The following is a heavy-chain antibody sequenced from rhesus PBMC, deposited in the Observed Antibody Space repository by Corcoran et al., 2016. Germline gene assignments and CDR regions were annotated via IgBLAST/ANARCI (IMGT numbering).Heavy chain of an antibody. V-gene: IGHV3-103*01. CDR1: GFTFSSYA. J-gene: IGHJ4*01. Sequence: EVQLVETGGGLVQPGGSLRLSCAASGFTFSSYAMQWVRQAPGKGLEWISAIKSGGNGTYYAYSVKGRFTISRDNSKNTLSLQMNSLRAEDTAVYYCTKRVGDWNNEDYWGQGVLVTVSS. CDR2: IKSGGNGT. CDR3: TKRVGDWNNEDY. D-gene: IGHD1-20*01.